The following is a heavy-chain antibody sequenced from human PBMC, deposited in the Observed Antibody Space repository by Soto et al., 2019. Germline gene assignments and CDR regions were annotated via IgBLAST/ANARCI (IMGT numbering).Heavy chain of an antibody. D-gene: IGHD3-10*01. J-gene: IGHJ6*03. CDR2: ISSSSSTI. CDR1: GFTFSSYS. CDR3: ARPVSPTYGSGSYYYYYYYMDV. V-gene: IGHV3-48*01. Sequence: GGSLRLSCAASGFTFSSYSMNWVRQAPGKGLEWVSYISSSSSTIYYADSVKGRFTISRDNAKNSLYLQMNSLRAEDTAVYYCARPVSPTYGSGSYYYYYYYMDVWGKGTTVTVSS.